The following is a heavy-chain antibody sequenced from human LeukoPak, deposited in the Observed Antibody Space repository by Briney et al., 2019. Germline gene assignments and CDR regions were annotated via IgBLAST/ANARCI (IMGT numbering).Heavy chain of an antibody. V-gene: IGHV1-24*01. D-gene: IGHD4-23*01. CDR1: GYTLIELS. Sequence: ASVKVSCKVSGYTLIELSMHWVRQAPGKGLEWMGGFDPEDGETIYAQKFQGRVTMTEDTSTDTAYMELSSLRSEDTAVYYCATDQPPSSGNSMRYWGQGTLVTVSS. CDR3: ATDQPPSSGNSMRY. J-gene: IGHJ4*02. CDR2: FDPEDGET.